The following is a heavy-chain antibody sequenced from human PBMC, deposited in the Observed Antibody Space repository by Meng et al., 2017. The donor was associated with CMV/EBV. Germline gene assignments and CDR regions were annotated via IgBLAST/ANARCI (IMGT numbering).Heavy chain of an antibody. Sequence: GESLKISCAASGFTFSIYAMSWVRQAPGKGLEWVSYISSSSTTIYYADSVKGRFTISRDNAKYSLYLQMKNLRAQDTAVYYCASTPQYYSDGSGYLVSGGNWGQGTLVTVSS. D-gene: IGHD3-22*01. V-gene: IGHV3-48*04. CDR2: ISSSSTTI. CDR3: ASTPQYYSDGSGYLVSGGN. CDR1: GFTFSIYA. J-gene: IGHJ4*02.